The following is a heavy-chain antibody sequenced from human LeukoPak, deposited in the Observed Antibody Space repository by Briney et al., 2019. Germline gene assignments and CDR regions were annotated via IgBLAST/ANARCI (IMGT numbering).Heavy chain of an antibody. CDR1: GGSINTYY. D-gene: IGHD2-15*01. J-gene: IGHJ4*02. CDR2: IYYRGST. V-gene: IGHV4-59*08. CDR3: ARHEAATKIFDY. Sequence: SETLSLTCTVSGGSINTYYWSWIRQPPGKGLEWIGNIYYRGSTNYNPSLKSRVTISVGTSKNQFSLRLTSVTAADTAMYYCARHEAATKIFDYWGQGTLVTVSS.